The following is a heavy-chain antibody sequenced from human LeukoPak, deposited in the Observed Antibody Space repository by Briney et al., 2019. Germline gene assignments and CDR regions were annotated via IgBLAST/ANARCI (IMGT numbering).Heavy chain of an antibody. CDR3: AKAERFLEWLSTGDAFDI. V-gene: IGHV3-23*01. Sequence: GGSLRLSCTASGFTFSSYAMSWVRQAPGKGLEWVSAISGSGGSTYYADSVKGRFTISRDNSKNTLYLQMNSLRAEDTAVYYCAKAERFLEWLSTGDAFDIWGQGTMVTVSS. CDR2: ISGSGGST. CDR1: GFTFSSYA. D-gene: IGHD3-3*01. J-gene: IGHJ3*02.